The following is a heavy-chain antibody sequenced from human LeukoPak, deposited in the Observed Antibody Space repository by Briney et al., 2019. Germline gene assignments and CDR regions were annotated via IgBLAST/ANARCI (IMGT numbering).Heavy chain of an antibody. CDR1: GFTVSSNY. Sequence: GGSLRLSCAASGFTVSSNYMSWVRQAPGKGLEWVSVIYSGGSTYYADSVKGRFTISRDNSKNTLYLQMNSLRAEDTAVYYCARCDSSGYNDAFDIWGQGTMVTVSS. J-gene: IGHJ3*02. CDR2: IYSGGST. V-gene: IGHV3-53*01. D-gene: IGHD3-22*01. CDR3: ARCDSSGYNDAFDI.